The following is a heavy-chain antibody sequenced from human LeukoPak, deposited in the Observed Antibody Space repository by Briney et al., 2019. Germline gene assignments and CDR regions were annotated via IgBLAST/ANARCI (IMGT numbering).Heavy chain of an antibody. CDR1: GFTFDDYA. CDR3: AKTHCSSTSCPIDY. Sequence: PGGSLRLSCAASGFTFDDYAMHWVRQGLGKGLEWVSGISWNSGSIGYADSVKGRFTISRDNAKNSLYLQMNSLRAEDTALYYCAKTHCSSTSCPIDYWGQGTLVTVSS. V-gene: IGHV3-9*01. J-gene: IGHJ4*02. CDR2: ISWNSGSI. D-gene: IGHD2-2*01.